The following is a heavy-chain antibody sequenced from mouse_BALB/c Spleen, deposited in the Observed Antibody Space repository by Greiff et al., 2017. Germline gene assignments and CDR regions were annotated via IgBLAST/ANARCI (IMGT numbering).Heavy chain of an antibody. J-gene: IGHJ4*01. CDR1: GFSFSSYG. V-gene: IGHV5-6-3*01. D-gene: IGHD2-14*01. CDR3: ARNRSDEAMDY. Sequence: EVQLEESGGGLVQPGGSLKLSCAASGFSFSSYGMTWVSQTPDKRLEWVGIIHSNGSGTCYQDRVKGRVTISRDNAKNTLYLQLSSLTSEDTAMYYCARNRSDEAMDYWGQGTSVTVSS. CDR2: IHSNGSGT.